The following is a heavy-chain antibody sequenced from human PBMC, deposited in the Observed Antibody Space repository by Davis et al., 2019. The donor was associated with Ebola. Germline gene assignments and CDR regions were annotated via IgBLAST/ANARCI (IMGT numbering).Heavy chain of an antibody. J-gene: IGHJ4*02. CDR3: ARDRGLYYYDHYDY. CDR2: INPNSGGT. Sequence: ASVKVSCKASGYTFTSYGISWVRQAPGQGLEWMGWINPNSGGTNYAQKFQGWVTMTRDTSTSTAYMELSSLRSEDTAVYYCARDRGLYYYDHYDYWGQGTLVTVSS. CDR1: GYTFTSYG. V-gene: IGHV1-2*04. D-gene: IGHD3-22*01.